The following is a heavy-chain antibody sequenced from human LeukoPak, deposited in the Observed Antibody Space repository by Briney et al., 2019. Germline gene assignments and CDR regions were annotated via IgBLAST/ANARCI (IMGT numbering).Heavy chain of an antibody. Sequence: PSETLSLTCTVSGGSISSYYWSWIRQPAGKGLEWIGRIYTSGSTNYNPSLKSRVTISVDTSKNQFSLKLSSVTAADTAVYYCARDSYGGNSDAFDIWGQGTMVTVSS. V-gene: IGHV4-4*07. CDR3: ARDSYGGNSDAFDI. J-gene: IGHJ3*02. CDR2: IYTSGST. D-gene: IGHD4-23*01. CDR1: GGSISSYY.